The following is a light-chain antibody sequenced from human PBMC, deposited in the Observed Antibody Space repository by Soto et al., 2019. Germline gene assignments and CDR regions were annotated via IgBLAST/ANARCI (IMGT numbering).Light chain of an antibody. Sequence: DMQMTQSPSTLSASVGDRVTITCRASQSIRSWLAWYQQKPGKAPKLLIYGASSLESGVPSWFSGSGAGTEFTLTISSLQSDDFATYYCQQYNNYWTFGPGTKVEIK. J-gene: IGKJ1*01. V-gene: IGKV1-5*01. CDR2: GAS. CDR1: QSIRSW. CDR3: QQYNNYWT.